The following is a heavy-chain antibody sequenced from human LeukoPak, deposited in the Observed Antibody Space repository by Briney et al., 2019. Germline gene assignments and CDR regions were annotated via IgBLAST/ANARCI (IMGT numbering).Heavy chain of an antibody. D-gene: IGHD1-26*01. Sequence: SVTVSFTASGGTFSIYAISWVRQAPGQGLEWMGRIIPILGIANYSQKFQGRVTITADKSTSTAYMELSSLRSEDTAVYYCAKLEWELYYYYGMDVWGQGTTVTVSS. V-gene: IGHV1-69*04. J-gene: IGHJ6*02. CDR3: AKLEWELYYYYGMDV. CDR1: GGTFSIYA. CDR2: IIPILGIA.